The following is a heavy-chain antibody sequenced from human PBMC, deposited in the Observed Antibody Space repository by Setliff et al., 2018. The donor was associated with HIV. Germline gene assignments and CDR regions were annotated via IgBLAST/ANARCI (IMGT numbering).Heavy chain of an antibody. J-gene: IGHJ3*02. CDR1: GFTPAFPFNSYW. CDR3: ARDLDYYGPSEAFDI. CDR2: IKQDGSEK. D-gene: IGHD3-10*01. V-gene: IGHV3-7*01. Sequence: PGESLKISCVGSGFTPAFPFNSYWMSWVRQAPGQGLEWVANIKQDGSEKYYVDSVKGRFTISRDNAKNSLYLQMSGLRVDDTAVYFCARDLDYYGPSEAFDIWGQGTMVTVSS.